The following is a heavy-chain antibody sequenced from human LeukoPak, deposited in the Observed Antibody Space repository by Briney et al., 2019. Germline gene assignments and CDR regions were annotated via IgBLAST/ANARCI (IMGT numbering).Heavy chain of an antibody. CDR3: ARVTMIVVVNWFDP. V-gene: IGHV4-59*12. CDR2: IYYSGST. J-gene: IGHJ5*02. CDR1: GGSISSYY. D-gene: IGHD3-22*01. Sequence: PSETLSLTCTVSGGSISSYYWSWIRQPPGKGLEWIGYIYYSGSTNYNPSLKSRVTISVDTSKNQFSLKLSSVTAADTAVYYCARVTMIVVVNWFDPWGQGTLVTVSS.